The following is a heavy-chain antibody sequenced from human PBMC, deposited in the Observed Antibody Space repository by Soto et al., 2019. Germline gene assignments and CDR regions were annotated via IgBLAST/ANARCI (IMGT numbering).Heavy chain of an antibody. Sequence: ASVKVSCKASGYTFTGYYMHWVRQAPGQGLEWMGWINPNSGGTNYAQKFQGRVTMTRDTSISTAYMELSRLRSDDTAVYYCARALVIAAAVTFDYWGQGTLVTV. V-gene: IGHV1-2*02. CDR2: INPNSGGT. CDR1: GYTFTGYY. J-gene: IGHJ4*02. CDR3: ARALVIAAAVTFDY. D-gene: IGHD6-13*01.